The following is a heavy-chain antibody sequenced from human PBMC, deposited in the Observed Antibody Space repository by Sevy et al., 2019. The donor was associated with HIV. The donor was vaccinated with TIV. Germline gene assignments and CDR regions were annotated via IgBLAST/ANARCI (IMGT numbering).Heavy chain of an antibody. V-gene: IGHV3-23*01. Sequence: GGSLRLSCAASEFTFSSYAMSWVRQAPGKGLEWVSSVSGSGRYTYYADSVEGRFTISRDNSKNSLYMQMNSLRAEDTAVYFCAKGVCSGGSCLRDYYYYGMDVWGQGTTVTVSS. J-gene: IGHJ6*02. CDR3: AKGVCSGGSCLRDYYYYGMDV. CDR2: VSGSGRYT. CDR1: EFTFSSYA. D-gene: IGHD2-15*01.